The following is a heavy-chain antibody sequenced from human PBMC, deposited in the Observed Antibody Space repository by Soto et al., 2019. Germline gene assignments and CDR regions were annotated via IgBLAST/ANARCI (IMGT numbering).Heavy chain of an antibody. CDR1: GLTFSSYG. V-gene: IGHV3-33*01. D-gene: IGHD6-19*01. Sequence: QVQLVESGGGVVQPGRSLRLSCAASGLTFSSYGMHWVRQAPGKGLEWVAVIWDDGSNENYADSVKGRFTISRDNSKNTLYLQMNSLRAEDTALYYCARDRRGSGWYDYFDYWGQGTLVTVSS. J-gene: IGHJ4*02. CDR2: IWDDGSNE. CDR3: ARDRRGSGWYDYFDY.